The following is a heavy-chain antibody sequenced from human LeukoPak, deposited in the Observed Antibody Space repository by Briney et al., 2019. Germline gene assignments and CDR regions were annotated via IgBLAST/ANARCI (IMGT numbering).Heavy chain of an antibody. V-gene: IGHV1-8*01. Sequence: ASVKVSCKASGYTFTSYDINWVRQATGQGLEWMGWMNPNSGNTGYAQKFQGRVTMTRNTSISTAYMELSSLRSEDTAVYYCARRCSSTSCYVWGGFDYWGQGTLVTVSS. D-gene: IGHD2-2*01. CDR2: MNPNSGNT. CDR3: ARRCSSTSCYVWGGFDY. CDR1: GYTFTSYD. J-gene: IGHJ4*02.